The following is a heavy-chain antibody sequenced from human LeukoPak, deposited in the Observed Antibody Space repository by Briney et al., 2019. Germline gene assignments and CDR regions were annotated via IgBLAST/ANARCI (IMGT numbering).Heavy chain of an antibody. Sequence: SVKVSCKASGGTFSSYAISWVRQAPGQGLEWMRGIIPIFGTANYAQQSQGRVTITTAESTRTAYMELSSLRAEDTAVYYCARGEESSPNDYWGQGTLVTVSS. D-gene: IGHD2-2*01. CDR3: ARGEESSPNDY. CDR1: GGTFSSYA. V-gene: IGHV1-69*05. J-gene: IGHJ4*02. CDR2: IIPIFGTA.